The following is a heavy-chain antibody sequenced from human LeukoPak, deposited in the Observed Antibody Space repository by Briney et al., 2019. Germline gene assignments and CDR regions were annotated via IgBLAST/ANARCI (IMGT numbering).Heavy chain of an antibody. CDR2: ISSSGSTI. D-gene: IGHD6-13*01. V-gene: IGHV3-48*03. Sequence: GGSLRLSCAASGFTFSSYEMNWVRQAPGKGLEWVSYISSSGSTIYYADSVKGRFTISRDNAKNSLYLQMNSLRAEDTAVYYCATPPKYSSSWYYSDYWGQGTLVTVSS. CDR3: ATPPKYSSSWYYSDY. J-gene: IGHJ4*02. CDR1: GFTFSSYE.